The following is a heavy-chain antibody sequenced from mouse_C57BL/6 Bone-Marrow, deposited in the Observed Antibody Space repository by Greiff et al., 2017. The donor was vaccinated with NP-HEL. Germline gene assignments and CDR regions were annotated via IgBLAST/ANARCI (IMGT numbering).Heavy chain of an antibody. J-gene: IGHJ2*01. V-gene: IGHV10-1*01. CDR1: GFSFNTYA. CDR3: VRLTYYGKGDYFDY. CDR2: IRSKSNNYAT. D-gene: IGHD1-1*01. Sequence: EVQLVESGGGLVQPKGSLKLSCAASGFSFNTYAMNWVRQAPGKGLEWVARIRSKSNNYATYYADSVKDRFTISRDDSESMLYLQMNNLKTEDTAMYYCVRLTYYGKGDYFDYWGQGTTLTVSS.